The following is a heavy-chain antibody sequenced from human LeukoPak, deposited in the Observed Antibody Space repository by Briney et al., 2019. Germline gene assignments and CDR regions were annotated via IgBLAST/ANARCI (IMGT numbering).Heavy chain of an antibody. CDR3: ARPSIAARPWYYFDY. V-gene: IGHV4-4*07. D-gene: IGHD6-6*01. CDR2: IYTSGST. Sequence: SETLSLTCTVSGGSISSYYWSWIRQPAGKGLEWIGRIYTSGSTNYNPSLKSRVTISVDTSKNQFSLKLSSVTAADTAVYYCARPSIAARPWYYFDYWGQGTLVTVSS. CDR1: GGSISSYY. J-gene: IGHJ4*02.